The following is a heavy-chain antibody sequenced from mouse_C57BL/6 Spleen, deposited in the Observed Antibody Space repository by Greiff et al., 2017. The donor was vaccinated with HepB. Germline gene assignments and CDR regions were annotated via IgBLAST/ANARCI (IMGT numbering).Heavy chain of an antibody. V-gene: IGHV1-82*01. D-gene: IGHD3-2*02. CDR3: AIDSSGPYAMDY. CDR1: GYAFSSSW. Sequence: VQLQQSGSELVKPGASVKISCKASGYAFSSSWMNWVKQRPGKGLEWIGRIYPGDGDTNYNGKFKGKATLTADKSSSTAYMQLSSLTSEDSAVYFCAIDSSGPYAMDYWGQGTSVTVSS. J-gene: IGHJ4*01. CDR2: IYPGDGDT.